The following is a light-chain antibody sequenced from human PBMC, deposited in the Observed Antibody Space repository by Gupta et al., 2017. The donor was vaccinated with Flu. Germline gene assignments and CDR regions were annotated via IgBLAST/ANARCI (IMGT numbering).Light chain of an antibody. V-gene: IGLV8-61*02. Sequence: QTAVTQEPSFSVSPGGTVTLTCGLSSGSVSSGYYPSCYQQTPGPPQLTLYDNRNRRSSGLPGCSAASFLGTTAVTNTTGDEADDDAYYYCAPSMSSAIWVCGGGTKMTVL. CDR1: SGSVSSGYY. J-gene: IGLJ2*01. CDR3: APSMSSAIWV. CDR2: NRN.